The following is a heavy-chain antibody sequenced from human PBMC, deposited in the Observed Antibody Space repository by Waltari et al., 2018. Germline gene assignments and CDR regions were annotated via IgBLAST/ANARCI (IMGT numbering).Heavy chain of an antibody. V-gene: IGHV3-20*04. CDR2: INWNGGRT. CDR1: GLTFHDYG. J-gene: IGHJ4*02. D-gene: IGHD1-1*01. CDR3: VRGSTGIIFDY. Sequence: EVQLVESGGGVVGPGGSLRLSCAVFGLTFHDYGITWVRQVPGRGLEWVSGINWNGGRTRYTESVKGRFTISRDNAKNSLYLQMNSLRAEDTALYYCVRGSTGIIFDYWGQGTLVTVSS.